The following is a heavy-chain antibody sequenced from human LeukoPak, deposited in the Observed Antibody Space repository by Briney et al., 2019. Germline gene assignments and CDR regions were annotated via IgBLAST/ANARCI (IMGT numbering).Heavy chain of an antibody. CDR3: ARHVGGCSALGAHPANWFDP. V-gene: IGHV4-39*01. CDR1: GSSISSNSFY. D-gene: IGHD2-15*01. J-gene: IGHJ5*02. CDR2: IYYNGDT. Sequence: SETLSLTCTVSGSSISSNSFYWVWIRQPPGKGLEWIGTIYYNGDTFYNPALKRRVTMSVDTSASQFSLKLTSVTAADTAVYYCARHVGGCSALGAHPANWFDPWGQGTLVTVSS.